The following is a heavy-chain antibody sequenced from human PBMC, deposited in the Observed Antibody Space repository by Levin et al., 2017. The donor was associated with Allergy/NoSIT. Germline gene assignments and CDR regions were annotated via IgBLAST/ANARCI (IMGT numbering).Heavy chain of an antibody. CDR1: GYTFTSYG. Sequence: ASVKVSCKASGYTFTSYGISWVRQAPGQGLEWMGWISAYNGNTNYAQKLQGRVTMTTDTSTSTAYMELRSLRSDDTAVYYCARDFPGSGYNWNYFPYYYMDVWGKGTTVTVSS. CDR2: ISAYNGNT. CDR3: ARDFPGSGYNWNYFPYYYMDV. V-gene: IGHV1-18*01. D-gene: IGHD1-7*01. J-gene: IGHJ6*03.